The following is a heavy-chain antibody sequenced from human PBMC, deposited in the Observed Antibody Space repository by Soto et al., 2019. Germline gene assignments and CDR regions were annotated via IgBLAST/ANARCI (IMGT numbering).Heavy chain of an antibody. D-gene: IGHD2-2*01. CDR1: GGPFSGYY. Sequence: SETLSLTCAVYGGPFSGYYWSWIRQPPGKGLEWVGEINHSGSTNYNPSLKSRVTISVDKSKNQFSLKLSSVTAADTAVYYCARSVDYRYCSSTSRYSTGNWLDPGGQGTLVT. J-gene: IGHJ5*02. CDR3: ARSVDYRYCSSTSRYSTGNWLDP. CDR2: INHSGST. V-gene: IGHV4-34*01.